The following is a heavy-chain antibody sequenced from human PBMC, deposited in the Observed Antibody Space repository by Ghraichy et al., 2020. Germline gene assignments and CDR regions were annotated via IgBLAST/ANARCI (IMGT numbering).Heavy chain of an antibody. D-gene: IGHD2-15*01. V-gene: IGHV3-33*06. J-gene: IGHJ4*02. Sequence: GGSLRLSCAASGFTFSTYGMHWVRQAPGKGLEWVAVMWSDGSYKYYADSVKGRFAISRDNSKNTLYLQMNSLRAEDTAVYYCVKEGPGGYCSGGGCPGDYWGQGTLVTVSS. CDR1: GFTFSTYG. CDR3: VKEGPGGYCSGGGCPGDY. CDR2: MWSDGSYK.